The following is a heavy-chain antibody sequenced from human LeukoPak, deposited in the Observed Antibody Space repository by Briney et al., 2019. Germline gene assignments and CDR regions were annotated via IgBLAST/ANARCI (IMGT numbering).Heavy chain of an antibody. D-gene: IGHD1-26*01. Sequence: GGSLRLSCAASGFTFSSYGMHWVRQAPGKGLEWVAFIRYDGSNKYYADSVKGRFTISRDNSKNTLYLQMNSLRAEDTAVYYCAKDRKSGSTKVYYFDYWGQGTLVTVSS. CDR2: IRYDGSNK. CDR1: GFTFSSYG. J-gene: IGHJ4*02. V-gene: IGHV3-30*02. CDR3: AKDRKSGSTKVYYFDY.